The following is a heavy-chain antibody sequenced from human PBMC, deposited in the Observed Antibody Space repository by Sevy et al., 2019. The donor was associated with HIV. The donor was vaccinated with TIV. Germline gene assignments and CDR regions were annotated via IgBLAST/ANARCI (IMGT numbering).Heavy chain of an antibody. D-gene: IGHD3-9*01. CDR3: ARALTGFYPTYFDY. Sequence: GESLKISCQASGYTFTNYWIGWVRQMPGKGLEWMGLIYPGDSDTRYSPSFQGQVTISADKSISTAYLQWNSLKASDTAMHFCARALTGFYPTYFDYWGQGTLVTVSS. CDR2: IYPGDSDT. V-gene: IGHV5-51*01. J-gene: IGHJ4*02. CDR1: GYTFTNYW.